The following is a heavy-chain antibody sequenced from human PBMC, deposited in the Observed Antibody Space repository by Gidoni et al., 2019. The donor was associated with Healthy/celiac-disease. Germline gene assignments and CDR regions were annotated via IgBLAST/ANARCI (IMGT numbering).Heavy chain of an antibody. V-gene: IGHV4-59*01. CDR1: GGSISSYY. CDR3: ARGAGTAMVPFDY. CDR2: IYYSGST. Sequence: QVQLQESGPGLVKLSETLSLTCTVSGGSISSYYWSWIRQPPGKGLEWIGYIYYSGSTNYNPSLKSRVTRSVDTSKNQFSLKLSAVTAADTAVYYCARGAGTAMVPFDYWGQGTLVTVSS. J-gene: IGHJ4*02. D-gene: IGHD5-18*01.